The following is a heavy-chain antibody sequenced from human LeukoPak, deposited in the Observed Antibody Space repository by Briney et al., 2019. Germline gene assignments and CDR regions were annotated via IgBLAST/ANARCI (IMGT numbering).Heavy chain of an antibody. Sequence: GASVKVSCKASGYTFTSYDITWVRQATGQGLEWMGWMNPNSGNTGYAQKFQGRVTMTRNTSISTAYMELTSLRSEDTAVYYCARANYYDSSGLQHWGQGTLVTVSS. D-gene: IGHD3-22*01. V-gene: IGHV1-8*01. J-gene: IGHJ1*01. CDR1: GYTFTSYD. CDR2: MNPNSGNT. CDR3: ARANYYDSSGLQH.